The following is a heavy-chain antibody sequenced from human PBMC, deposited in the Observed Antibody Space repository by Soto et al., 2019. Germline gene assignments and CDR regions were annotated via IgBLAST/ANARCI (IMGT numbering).Heavy chain of an antibody. CDR1: GGTFSSYA. CDR2: ILPSFGTA. CDR3: ARGDPDSSSWYFWFDP. J-gene: IGHJ5*02. D-gene: IGHD6-13*01. V-gene: IGHV1-69*06. Sequence: QVQLVQSGAEVKKPGSSVKVSCKASGGTFSSYAIIWVRQAPGQGLEWMGGILPSFGTANYAQKFQGRVTITADKSTSTAYMELSSLRSGDTAVYYCARGDPDSSSWYFWFDPWGPGTLVTVSS.